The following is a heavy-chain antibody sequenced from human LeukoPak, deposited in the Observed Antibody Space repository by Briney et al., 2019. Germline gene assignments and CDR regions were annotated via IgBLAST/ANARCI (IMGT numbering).Heavy chain of an antibody. CDR3: ATRESLFLEWLPQGD. Sequence: PSETLSLTCAVYGGSFSGYYWSWIRQPPGKGLEWIGGINHSGSTNYNPSLKSRVTISVDTSKNQFPLKLSSVTAADTAVYYCATRESLFLEWLPQGDWGQGTLVTVSS. CDR2: INHSGST. J-gene: IGHJ4*02. CDR1: GGSFSGYY. V-gene: IGHV4-34*01. D-gene: IGHD3-3*01.